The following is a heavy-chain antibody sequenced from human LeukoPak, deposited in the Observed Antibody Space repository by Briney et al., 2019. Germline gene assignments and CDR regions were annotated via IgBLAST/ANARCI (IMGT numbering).Heavy chain of an antibody. V-gene: IGHV1-2*02. CDR2: INPNSGDT. Sequence: GASVKVSCKASGYTFIAYYIHWVRQAPGQGLEWMGWINPNSGDTNYAQNFQGRVTMTRDTSISTAYMELSRLRSDDTAVYYCARGSFSSSWTFDYWGQGTLVTVSS. D-gene: IGHD6-13*01. CDR1: GYTFIAYY. J-gene: IGHJ4*02. CDR3: ARGSFSSSWTFDY.